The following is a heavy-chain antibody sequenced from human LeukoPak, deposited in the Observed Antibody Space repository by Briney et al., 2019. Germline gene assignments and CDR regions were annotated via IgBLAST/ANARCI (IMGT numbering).Heavy chain of an antibody. D-gene: IGHD6-19*01. Sequence: GASVKVSCKASGYTFTDYYMHWVRQAPGRGLEWMGIINPSGGSASYAQKFQGRVTMTWDTSTSTVYMEVSSLRSEDTAVYYCARELGRTGWYFFDYWGQGTLVTVSS. CDR1: GYTFTDYY. CDR3: ARELGRTGWYFFDY. V-gene: IGHV1-46*01. J-gene: IGHJ4*02. CDR2: INPSGGSA.